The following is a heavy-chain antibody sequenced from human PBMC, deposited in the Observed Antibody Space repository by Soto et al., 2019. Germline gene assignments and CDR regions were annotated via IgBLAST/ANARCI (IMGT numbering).Heavy chain of an antibody. J-gene: IGHJ6*02. V-gene: IGHV3-21*06. CDR2: ISTTSTYI. Sequence: EVHLVESGGGLVKPGGSLRLSCAASGFTFSGDSMNWVRQAPGKGLEWVASISTTSTYIYYADSVKGRFTISRDNANNSLHLQMNSLRAEDTAVYYCVRDYVMDVWGQGTTVTVSS. D-gene: IGHD3-10*02. CDR1: GFTFSGDS. CDR3: VRDYVMDV.